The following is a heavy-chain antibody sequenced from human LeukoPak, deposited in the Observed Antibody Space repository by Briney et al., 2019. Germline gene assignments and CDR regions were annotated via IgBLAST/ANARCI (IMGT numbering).Heavy chain of an antibody. D-gene: IGHD5-18*01. CDR3: ARHRAGSYGYPHWYFDL. CDR1: GGSINSTLYY. V-gene: IGHV4-39*01. CDR2: IYSRGST. J-gene: IGHJ2*01. Sequence: SETLSLTCSVSGGSINSTLYYWVWIRQPPGKGLEWIGSIYSRGSTYYHPSLKSRVTMSMDTSKYQFSLNVISVTAADTAVYYCARHRAGSYGYPHWYFDLWGRGTLVTVSS.